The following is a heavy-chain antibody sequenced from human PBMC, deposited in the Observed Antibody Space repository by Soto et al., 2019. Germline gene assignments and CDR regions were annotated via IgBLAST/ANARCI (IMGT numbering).Heavy chain of an antibody. V-gene: IGHV3-30-3*01. CDR2: ISYDGSNK. CDR1: GFTFSSYA. CDR3: ARVYYDILTGYHDYNWFDP. Sequence: QVQLVESGGGVVQPGRSLRLSCAASGFTFSSYAMHWVRQAPGKGLEWVAVISYDGSNKYYADPVKGRFTISRDNSKNTLYLQMNSLRAEDTAVYYCARVYYDILTGYHDYNWFDPWGQGTLVTVSS. J-gene: IGHJ5*02. D-gene: IGHD3-9*01.